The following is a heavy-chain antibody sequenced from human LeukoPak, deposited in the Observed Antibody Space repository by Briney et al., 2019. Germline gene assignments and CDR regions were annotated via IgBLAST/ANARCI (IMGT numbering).Heavy chain of an antibody. J-gene: IGHJ4*02. D-gene: IGHD6-19*01. CDR2: IRTYNGNT. CDR1: GYTFTSYG. Sequence: GASVKVSCKPSGYTFTSYGISWLRQAPGHGLEWMGWIRTYNGNTNYAQNLQGRVIMTTDTSTSTAYMELRSLRSDDTAVYYCARDTYNSGWCSDYWGQGTLVTVSS. V-gene: IGHV1-18*01. CDR3: ARDTYNSGWCSDY.